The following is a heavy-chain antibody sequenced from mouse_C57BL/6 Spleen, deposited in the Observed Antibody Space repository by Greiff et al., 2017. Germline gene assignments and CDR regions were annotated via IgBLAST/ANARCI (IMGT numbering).Heavy chain of an antibody. CDR1: GYSFTDYN. V-gene: IGHV1-39*01. J-gene: IGHJ2*01. Sequence: EVQLQQSGPELVKPGASVKISCKASGYSFTDYNMNWVKQSNGKSLEWIGVINPTYGTTSYNQKFKGKATLTVDQSSSTAYMQLNSLTSEDSAVYYCASGIYYGNYEGGRDYWGQGTTLTVSS. D-gene: IGHD2-1*01. CDR3: ASGIYYGNYEGGRDY. CDR2: INPTYGTT.